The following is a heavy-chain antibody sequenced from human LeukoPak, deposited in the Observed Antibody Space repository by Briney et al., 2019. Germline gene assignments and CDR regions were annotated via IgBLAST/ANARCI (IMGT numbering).Heavy chain of an antibody. V-gene: IGHV1-2*02. D-gene: IGHD6-19*01. J-gene: IGHJ4*02. CDR2: IDPNTGDS. CDR1: GYTFTDYY. Sequence: ASVKVSCKASGYTFTDYYMHWVRQAPGQGLEWMGWIDPNTGDSNYVQKFQGRVTMTRDTSISTAYMELSRLRSDDTAVYYCARDKSGNSGWYSYFDYWGQGTLVTVSS. CDR3: ARDKSGNSGWYSYFDY.